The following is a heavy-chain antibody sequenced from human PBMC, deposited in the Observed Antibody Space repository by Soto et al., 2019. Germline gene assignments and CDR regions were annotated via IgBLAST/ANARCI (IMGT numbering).Heavy chain of an antibody. J-gene: IGHJ5*02. V-gene: IGHV4-30-4*01. CDR2: IHYNGGT. CDR3: AREGFLEWLGGFDP. D-gene: IGHD3-3*01. Sequence: QVQLQESGPGMVKPSQTLSLTCTVSGGSISGGDYYWSWIRQSPGKGLEWIGYIHYNGGTSYTPSLKSRLTMSVDTSKRQFSLKLSAVTAADTAVYYCAREGFLEWLGGFDPWGQGTLVIVSS. CDR1: GGSISGGDYY.